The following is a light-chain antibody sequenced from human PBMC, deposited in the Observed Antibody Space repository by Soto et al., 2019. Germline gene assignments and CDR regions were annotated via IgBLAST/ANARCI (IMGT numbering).Light chain of an antibody. CDR2: TNT. CDR3: AGWDDSLNSVI. CDR1: RSNIGTNP. V-gene: IGLV1-44*01. Sequence: QSVLTQPPSASGTPGQSVSISCSGSRSNIGTNPVNWYQQLPATAPKLLFYTNTKRPSGGPDRFSASKSGTSASLAISGLQSEDEDDYYCAGWDDSLNSVIFGGGTKLTVL. J-gene: IGLJ2*01.